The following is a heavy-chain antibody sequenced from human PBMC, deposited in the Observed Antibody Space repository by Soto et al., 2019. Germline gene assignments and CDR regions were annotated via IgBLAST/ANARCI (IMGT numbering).Heavy chain of an antibody. CDR3: ARAPRSGSYSYYYYGMDV. V-gene: IGHV1-69*02. J-gene: IGHJ6*02. CDR1: GGTFSSYT. Sequence: QVQLVQSGAEVKKPGSSVKVSCKASGGTFSSYTISWVRQAPGQGLEWMGRIIPILGIANYAQKFQGRVTITADKSTSTAYMELSSLRSEDTTVYYCARAPRSGSYSYYYYGMDVWGQGTTVTVSS. D-gene: IGHD3-10*01. CDR2: IIPILGIA.